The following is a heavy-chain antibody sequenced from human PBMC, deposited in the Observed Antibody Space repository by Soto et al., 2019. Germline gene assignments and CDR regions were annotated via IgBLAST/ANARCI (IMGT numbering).Heavy chain of an antibody. CDR2: IYYSGST. CDR3: ASTYYNASSGPFDY. CDR1: GGSISSGNYY. Sequence: TLSLTCTVSGGSISSGNYYWILIRQHPGKGLEWIGYIYYSGSTYYNPSLKSRVTISVDTSKNQFSLKLSSVTAADTAVYYCASTYYNASSGPFDYWGQGTLVTVSS. V-gene: IGHV4-31*03. D-gene: IGHD3-22*01. J-gene: IGHJ4*02.